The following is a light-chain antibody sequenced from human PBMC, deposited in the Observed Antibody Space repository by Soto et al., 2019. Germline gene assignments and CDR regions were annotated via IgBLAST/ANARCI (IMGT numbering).Light chain of an antibody. J-gene: IGKJ5*01. V-gene: IGKV3-20*01. CDR3: QQYSDLPMT. CDR1: QSVSRSY. Sequence: DNVFTQSRATLYLSPGERAPLSSRASQSVSRSYLAWNQQKPGQAPRLLIYGASRRATGIPDRFSGSASGTDFTLAISRLEPEDFAVYFCQQYSDLPMTFGQGTRLEIK. CDR2: GAS.